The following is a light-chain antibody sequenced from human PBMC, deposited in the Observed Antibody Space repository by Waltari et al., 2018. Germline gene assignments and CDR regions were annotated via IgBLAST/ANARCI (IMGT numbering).Light chain of an antibody. J-gene: IGLJ3*02. V-gene: IGLV1-47*01. CDR1: TSNIGTTY. CDR2: RNN. CDR3: AAWDDSLSGRV. Sequence: QPVLTQPPSASGTPGQSVTLPCSGSTSNIGTTYVSWYQQLPGTAPKLLSYRNNQRPSGVPDRFSGSKSGTSASLAISGLRSEDEADYYCAAWDDSLSGRVFGGGTKLTVL.